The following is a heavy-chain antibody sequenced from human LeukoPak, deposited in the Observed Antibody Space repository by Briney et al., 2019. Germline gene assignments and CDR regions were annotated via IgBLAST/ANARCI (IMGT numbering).Heavy chain of an antibody. CDR2: IYYSGST. D-gene: IGHD3-9*01. V-gene: IGHV4-39*02. J-gene: IGHJ6*02. Sequence: SETLSLTCTVSGGSISSSSYYWGWIRQPPGKGLEWIGSIYYSGSTYYNPSLKSRVTISVDTSKNQFSLKLSSVTAADTAVYYCARDRWAILTGSENYYFYGMDVWGQGTTVTVSS. CDR3: ARDRWAILTGSENYYFYGMDV. CDR1: GGSISSSSYY.